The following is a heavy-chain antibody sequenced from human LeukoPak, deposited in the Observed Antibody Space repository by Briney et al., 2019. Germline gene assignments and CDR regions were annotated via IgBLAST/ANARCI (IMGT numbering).Heavy chain of an antibody. CDR2: XXYDGSNK. Sequence: GRSLRLSCAASGFTFSSYGMHWVRQAPGKGLXXXXXXXYDGSNKYYADSVKGRFTISRDNSKNTLYLQMNSLRAEDTAVYYCAKIPWYYDSSGYSLDYWGQGTLVTVSS. CDR1: GFTFSSYG. CDR3: AKIPWYYDSSGYSLDY. D-gene: IGHD3-22*01. J-gene: IGHJ4*02. V-gene: IGHV3-30*18.